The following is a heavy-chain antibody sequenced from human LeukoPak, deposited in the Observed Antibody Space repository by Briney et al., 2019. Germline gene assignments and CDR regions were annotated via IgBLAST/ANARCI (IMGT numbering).Heavy chain of an antibody. V-gene: IGHV1-8*01. CDR1: GYTFTSYD. J-gene: IGHJ4*02. D-gene: IGHD3-9*01. CDR3: ARREDYDILTGYRD. Sequence: ASVKVSCKASGYTFTSYDINWVRQATGQGLEWRGWMNPNSGNTGYAQKFQGRVTMTRNTSISTAYMELSSLRSEDTAVYYCARREDYDILTGYRDWGQGTLVTVSS. CDR2: MNPNSGNT.